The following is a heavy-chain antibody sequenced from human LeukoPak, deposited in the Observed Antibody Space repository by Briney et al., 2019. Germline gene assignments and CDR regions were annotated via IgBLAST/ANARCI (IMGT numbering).Heavy chain of an antibody. J-gene: IGHJ5*02. V-gene: IGHV3-30*03. CDR3: STVVVVAANWFDP. Sequence: GGSLRLSCAASGFTFSSYSMNWVRQAPGKGLEWVAVISYDGSNKYYADSVKGRFTISRDNSKNTLYLQMNSLRAEDTAVYYCSTVVVVAANWFDPWGQGTLVTVSS. D-gene: IGHD2-15*01. CDR1: GFTFSSYS. CDR2: ISYDGSNK.